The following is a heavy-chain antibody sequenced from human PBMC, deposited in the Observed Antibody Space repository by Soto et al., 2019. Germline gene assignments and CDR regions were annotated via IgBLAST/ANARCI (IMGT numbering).Heavy chain of an antibody. CDR3: AIYRPDAYCGGDCPSNWFDP. CDR1: GGSIRSGGYY. Sequence: SETLSLTCTVSGGSIRSGGYYWSWIRQHPGKGLEWIGYIYYSGSTYYNPSLKSRVTISVDTSKNQFSLKLSSVTAADTAVYYCAIYRPDAYCGGDCPSNWFDPWGQGTLVTVSS. D-gene: IGHD2-21*02. J-gene: IGHJ5*02. V-gene: IGHV4-31*03. CDR2: IYYSGST.